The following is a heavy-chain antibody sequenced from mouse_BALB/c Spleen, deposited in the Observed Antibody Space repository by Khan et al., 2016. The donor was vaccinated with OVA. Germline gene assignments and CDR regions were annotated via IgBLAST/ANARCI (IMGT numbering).Heavy chain of an antibody. Sequence: VQLQESGAELARPGASVKLSCKASGYTFTDYYINWVKQRTGQGLEWIGEISPGSGGTYYNEKFKGKATLTADKSSNTVYMQLSSQTAEASAVYFCARRNYFGYTFAYWGQGTLVTVSA. V-gene: IGHV1-77*01. D-gene: IGHD1-2*01. CDR2: ISPGSGGT. J-gene: IGHJ3*01. CDR3: ARRNYFGYTFAY. CDR1: GYTFTDYY.